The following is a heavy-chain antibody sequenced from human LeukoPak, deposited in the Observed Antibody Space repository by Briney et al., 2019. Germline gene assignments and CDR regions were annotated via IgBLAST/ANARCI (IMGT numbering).Heavy chain of an antibody. CDR3: ARHTENHNYFDY. J-gene: IGHJ4*02. CDR2: IYSGGRT. D-gene: IGHD1-14*01. Sequence: GGSLRLSCAASGFTVSINYMSWVRQAPGKGLEWVSVIYSGGRTYYADSVKGRFTISRDDSKNTVYLQLNSLRVEDTAVYYCARHTENHNYFDYWGQGTLVTVSS. V-gene: IGHV3-66*04. CDR1: GFTVSINY.